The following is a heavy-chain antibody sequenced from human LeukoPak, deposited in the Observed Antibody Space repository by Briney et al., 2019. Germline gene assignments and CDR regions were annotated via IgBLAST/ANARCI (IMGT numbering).Heavy chain of an antibody. Sequence: PSETLSLTCAVYGGSFSGYYWSWIRQPPGKGLEWIGEINHSGSTNYNPSLKSRVTTSVDTSKNQFSLKLRSVTAADTAVYYCARQRGGSIFRRQYHFDYWGQGTLVTVSS. V-gene: IGHV4-34*01. J-gene: IGHJ4*02. CDR1: GGSFSGYY. CDR3: ARQRGGSIFRRQYHFDY. D-gene: IGHD3-3*01. CDR2: INHSGST.